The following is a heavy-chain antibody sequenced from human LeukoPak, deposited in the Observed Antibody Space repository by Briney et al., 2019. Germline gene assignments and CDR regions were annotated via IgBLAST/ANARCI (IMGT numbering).Heavy chain of an antibody. D-gene: IGHD4-17*01. J-gene: IGHJ4*02. CDR1: GFTFSNAW. V-gene: IGHV3-30*18. Sequence: HPGGSLRLSCVVSGFTFSNAWMTWVRQAPGKGLEWVAVISYDGSNKYYADSVKGRFTISRDNSKNTLYLQMNSLRAEDTAVYYCAKDSGDYGNYWGQGTLVTVSS. CDR2: ISYDGSNK. CDR3: AKDSGDYGNY.